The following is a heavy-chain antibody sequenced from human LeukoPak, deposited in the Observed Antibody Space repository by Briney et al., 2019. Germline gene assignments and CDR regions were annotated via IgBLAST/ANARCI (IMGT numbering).Heavy chain of an antibody. D-gene: IGHD2-2*03. Sequence: GGSLRLSCAASGFTFSNAWMSWVRQAPGKGLEWVGRIKSKTDGGTTDYAAPVKGRFTISRDDSKNTLYLQMNSLKTEDTAVYYCTTVDIVVVPAALHDAFDIWGQGTVVTVS. V-gene: IGHV3-15*01. CDR3: TTVDIVVVPAALHDAFDI. CDR2: IKSKTDGGTT. CDR1: GFTFSNAW. J-gene: IGHJ3*02.